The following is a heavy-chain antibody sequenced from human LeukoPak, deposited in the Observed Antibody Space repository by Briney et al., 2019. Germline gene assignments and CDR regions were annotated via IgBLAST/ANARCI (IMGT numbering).Heavy chain of an antibody. CDR3: ARGSYLNWFDP. CDR2: PSAYNGNT. CDR1: GYTFTSYG. V-gene: IGHV1-18*01. Sequence: GSSVKVSFKSTGYTFTSYGIGWVRQARGKGLDWVGWPSAYNGNTNYAQKLQGRVTMTTDTSTSKAYMELRSLRSEDTAVYYCARGSYLNWFDPWGQGTLVTVSS. D-gene: IGHD3-16*02. J-gene: IGHJ5*02.